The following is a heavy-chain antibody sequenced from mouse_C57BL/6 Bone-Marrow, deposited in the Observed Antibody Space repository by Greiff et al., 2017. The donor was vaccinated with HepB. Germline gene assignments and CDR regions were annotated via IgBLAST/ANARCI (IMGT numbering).Heavy chain of an antibody. V-gene: IGHV1-50*01. CDR2: IDPSDSYT. CDR1: GYTFTSYW. Sequence: QVQLQQPGAELVKPGASVKLSCKASGYTFTSYWMQWVKQRPGQGLEWIGEIDPSDSYTTYNQKFKGKATLTVDTSSSTAYMQRSSLTSEDSAVYYCARDGYYEDYYAMDYWGQGTSVTVSS. J-gene: IGHJ4*01. CDR3: ARDGYYEDYYAMDY. D-gene: IGHD2-3*01.